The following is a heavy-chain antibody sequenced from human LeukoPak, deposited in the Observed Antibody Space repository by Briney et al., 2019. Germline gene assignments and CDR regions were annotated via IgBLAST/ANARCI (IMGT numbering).Heavy chain of an antibody. D-gene: IGHD3-16*02. CDR1: GFTFSSYG. J-gene: IGHJ4*02. CDR3: AKAYGDMITFGGVISYLHYFDY. V-gene: IGHV3-23*01. Sequence: GSLRLSCAASGFTFSSYGMHWVRQAPGKGLEWVSAISGSGGSTYYADSVKGRFTISRDNSKNTLYLQMNSLRAEDTAVYYCAKAYGDMITFGGVISYLHYFDYWGQGTLVTVSS. CDR2: ISGSGGST.